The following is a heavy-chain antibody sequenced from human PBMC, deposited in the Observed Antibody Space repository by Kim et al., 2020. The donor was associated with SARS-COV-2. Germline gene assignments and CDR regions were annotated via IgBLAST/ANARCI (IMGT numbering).Heavy chain of an antibody. V-gene: IGHV3-23*01. D-gene: IGHD4-17*01. J-gene: IGHJ4*02. CDR2: ISGSGGST. CDR1: GFTFSSYA. CDR3: AKGAFAAKDYGDYGVFDY. Sequence: GGSLRLSCAASGFTFSSYAMSWVRQAPGKGLEWVSAISGSGGSTYYADSVKGRFTISRDNSKNTLYLQMNSLRAEDTAVYYCAKGAFAAKDYGDYGVFDYWGQGTLVTVSS.